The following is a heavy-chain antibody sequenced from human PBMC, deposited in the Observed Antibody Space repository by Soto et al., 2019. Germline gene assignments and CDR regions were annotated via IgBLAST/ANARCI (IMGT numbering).Heavy chain of an antibody. CDR3: VALRFLEWLSLDP. CDR1: GFTFSSYA. D-gene: IGHD3-3*01. V-gene: IGHV3-30-3*01. CDR2: ISYDGSNK. J-gene: IGHJ5*02. Sequence: GGSLRLSCAASGFTFSSYAMHWVHQAPGKGLEWVAVISYDGSNKYYADSVKGRFTISRDNSKNTLYLQMNSLRAEDTAVYYCVALRFLEWLSLDPWGQGTLVTVSS.